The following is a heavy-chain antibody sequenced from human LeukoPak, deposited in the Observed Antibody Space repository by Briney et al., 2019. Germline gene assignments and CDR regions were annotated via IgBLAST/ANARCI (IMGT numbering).Heavy chain of an antibody. CDR1: GFTFSSYW. Sequence: GGSLRLSCAASGFTFSSYWMSWVRQAPGKGLEWVANIKQDGSEKYHVDSVKGRFTISRDNSKNTLYLQMNSLRAEDTAVYYCAKDRVVADSDDYYYYYGMDVWGQGTTVTVSS. D-gene: IGHD2-15*01. V-gene: IGHV3-7*01. J-gene: IGHJ6*02. CDR3: AKDRVVADSDDYYYYYGMDV. CDR2: IKQDGSEK.